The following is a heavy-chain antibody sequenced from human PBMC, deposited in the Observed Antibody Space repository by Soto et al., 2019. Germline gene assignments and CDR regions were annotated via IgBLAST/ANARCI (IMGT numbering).Heavy chain of an antibody. J-gene: IGHJ5*02. Sequence: QVQLQESGPGLVKPSETLSLTCTVSGGSISSYYWSWIRQPPGKGLEWIGYIYYSGSTNYNPSLRSRGILPVDTSKIQFSLKLSSVTAADTAVYYCARKYCSGGSCYSWVFDPWGQGTLVTVSS. CDR1: GGSISSYY. CDR2: IYYSGST. V-gene: IGHV4-59*01. D-gene: IGHD2-15*01. CDR3: ARKYCSGGSCYSWVFDP.